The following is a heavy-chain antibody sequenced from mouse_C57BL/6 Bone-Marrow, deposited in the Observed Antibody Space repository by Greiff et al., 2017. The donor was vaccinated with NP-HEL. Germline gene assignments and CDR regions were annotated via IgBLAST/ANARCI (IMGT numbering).Heavy chain of an antibody. CDR2: IDPNSGGT. CDR1: GYTFTSYW. J-gene: IGHJ2*01. Sequence: QVQLKQSGAELVKPGASVKLSCKASGYTFTSYWMHWVKQRPGRGLEWIGRIDPNSGGTKYNEKFKSKATLTVDKPSSTAYMQLSSLTSEDSAVYYCARERAYYYGVDYWGQGTTLTVSS. CDR3: ARERAYYYGVDY. V-gene: IGHV1-72*01. D-gene: IGHD1-1*01.